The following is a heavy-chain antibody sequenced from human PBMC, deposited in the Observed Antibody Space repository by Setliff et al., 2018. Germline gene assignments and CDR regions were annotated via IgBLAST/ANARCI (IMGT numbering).Heavy chain of an antibody. CDR2: INPNSGGT. CDR1: GYTFTGYY. CDR3: ARDLLDYYDSSGRDY. J-gene: IGHJ4*02. D-gene: IGHD3-22*01. Sequence: GASVKVSCKASGYTFTGYYMHWVRPAPGQGLEWMGWINPNSGGTNYAQKFQGRVTMTRDTSISTAYMELSRLRSDDTAVYYCARDLLDYYDSSGRDYWGQGTLVTVSS. V-gene: IGHV1-2*02.